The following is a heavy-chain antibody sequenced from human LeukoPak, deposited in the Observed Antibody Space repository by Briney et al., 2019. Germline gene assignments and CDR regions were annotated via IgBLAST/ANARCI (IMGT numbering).Heavy chain of an antibody. D-gene: IGHD2-21*02. Sequence: PGRSLRLSCAASGFTFSSYGMHWVRQAPGKGLEWVAVISYDGSNKYYADSVKGRFTISRDNSKNTLYLQMNSLRAEDTAVYYCARDSVSSIVVVTALPVRPYYFDYWGQGTLVTVSS. CDR1: GFTFSSYG. J-gene: IGHJ4*02. CDR2: ISYDGSNK. V-gene: IGHV3-30*03. CDR3: ARDSVSSIVVVTALPVRPYYFDY.